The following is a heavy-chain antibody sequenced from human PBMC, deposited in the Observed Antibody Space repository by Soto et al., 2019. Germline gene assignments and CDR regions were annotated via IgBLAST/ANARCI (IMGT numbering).Heavy chain of an antibody. CDR1: GFNFSNHW. CDR3: ARESGDWPLNWFDP. Sequence: VHLVESGGGLVQPGGSLRLSCAASGFNFSNHWMHWVRQRPGEGLVWVSRITSDGKSKAYAESVKGRCAISRDNAKNTLCLQINGLTAEDTAGYYCARESGDWPLNWFDPWGQGTLVTVSS. J-gene: IGHJ5*02. D-gene: IGHD2-21*02. V-gene: IGHV3-74*01. CDR2: ITSDGKSK.